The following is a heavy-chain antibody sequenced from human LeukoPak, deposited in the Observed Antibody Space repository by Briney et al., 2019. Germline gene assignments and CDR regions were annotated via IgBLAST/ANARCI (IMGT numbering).Heavy chain of an antibody. D-gene: IGHD2-21*01. CDR3: ARDTYCGGDCYPFDY. Sequence: GGSLRLSCAASGFNISDFWMTWVRQAPGKGLEWVSVIYSGGSTYYADSVKGRFTISRDNSKNTLYLQMNSLGAEDTAVYYCARDTYCGGDCYPFDYWGQGTLVTVSS. V-gene: IGHV3-53*01. J-gene: IGHJ4*02. CDR1: GFNISDFW. CDR2: IYSGGST.